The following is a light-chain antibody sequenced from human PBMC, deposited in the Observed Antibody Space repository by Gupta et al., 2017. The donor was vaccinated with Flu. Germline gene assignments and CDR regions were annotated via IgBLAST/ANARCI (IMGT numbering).Light chain of an antibody. V-gene: IGLV1-47*01. CDR2: RKN. Sequence: QSVLTQPPSASGTPGQRVTISCSGSSSNIGSNYVYWYQQLPGTDPKRLIDRKNQRPSGVPDRFSGSKSGTYASLAISGLRSEDEADYYCAAWDDSLSGWVFGGGTKLTVL. CDR1: SSNIGSNY. J-gene: IGLJ3*02. CDR3: AAWDDSLSGWV.